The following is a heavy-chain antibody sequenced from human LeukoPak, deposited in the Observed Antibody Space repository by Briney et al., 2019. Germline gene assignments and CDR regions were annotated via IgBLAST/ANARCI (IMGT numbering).Heavy chain of an antibody. V-gene: IGHV3-7*01. CDR3: AGGIAMVRGGDV. Sequence: GGSLRLSCTGSGFTFSSYSMNWVRLAPGKGLEWVANIKQDGGEKNYVDSVKGRFTISRDNAKNSLYLQMNSLRVEDTAVYYCAGGIAMVRGGDVWGKGTTVTVSS. D-gene: IGHD3-10*01. CDR1: GFTFSSYS. CDR2: IKQDGGEK. J-gene: IGHJ6*04.